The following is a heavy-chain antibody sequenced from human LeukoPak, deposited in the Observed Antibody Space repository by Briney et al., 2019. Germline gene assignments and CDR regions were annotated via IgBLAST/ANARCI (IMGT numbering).Heavy chain of an antibody. CDR3: VSFYETY. CDR2: INSDGSWT. Sequence: RGSLRLSCAASGNYWMHWVRQAPGKGLVWVSHINSDGSWTSYADSVKGRFTISKDNAKNTVYLQMNSLRAEDTAVYYCVSFYETYWGRGTLVTVSS. CDR1: GNYW. V-gene: IGHV3-74*01. J-gene: IGHJ4*02. D-gene: IGHD2/OR15-2a*01.